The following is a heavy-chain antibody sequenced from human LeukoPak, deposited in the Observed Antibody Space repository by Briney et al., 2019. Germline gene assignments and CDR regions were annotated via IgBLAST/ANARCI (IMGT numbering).Heavy chain of an antibody. CDR3: ARRGYSSGWYLFVS. CDR1: GGSISSSSYY. J-gene: IGHJ4*02. Sequence: SETLSLTCTVSGGSISSSSYYWGWIRQPPGKEREWIGSINYSGSTYYNPSLKSRVTIYVYTSKYQFSLKPSSVTAADAAVYYCARRGYSSGWYLFVSWGQGTLVTVSS. CDR2: INYSGST. D-gene: IGHD6-19*01. V-gene: IGHV4-39*01.